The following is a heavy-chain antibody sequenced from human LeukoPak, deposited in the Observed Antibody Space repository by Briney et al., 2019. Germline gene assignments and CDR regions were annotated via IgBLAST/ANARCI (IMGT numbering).Heavy chain of an antibody. J-gene: IGHJ4*02. D-gene: IGHD7-27*01. CDR2: FGGTDGRT. Sequence: GGSLRLSCAASGFTFSSYSMNWVRQAPGKGLGWVSAFGGTDGRTYYADSVKGRFTISRDNSKNTLYLQMNSLRADDTAVYYCAKDVLNWEFDYWGQGTLVTVSS. V-gene: IGHV3-23*01. CDR1: GFTFSSYS. CDR3: AKDVLNWEFDY.